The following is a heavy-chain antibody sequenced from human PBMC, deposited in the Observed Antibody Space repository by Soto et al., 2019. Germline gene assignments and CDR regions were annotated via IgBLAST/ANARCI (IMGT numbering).Heavy chain of an antibody. Sequence: SVKVSCKASGGTFSSYAISWVRQAPGQGLEWMGGIIPIFGTANYAQKFQGRVTITADESTSTAYMELSSLRSEDTAVYYCARGEYCSSTSCYFGWFDPWGQGTLVTVSS. CDR1: GGTFSSYA. CDR2: IIPIFGTA. J-gene: IGHJ5*02. D-gene: IGHD2-2*01. V-gene: IGHV1-69*13. CDR3: ARGEYCSSTSCYFGWFDP.